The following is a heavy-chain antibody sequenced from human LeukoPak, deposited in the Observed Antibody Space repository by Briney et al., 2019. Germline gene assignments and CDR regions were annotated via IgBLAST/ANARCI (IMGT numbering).Heavy chain of an antibody. V-gene: IGHV1-69*01. D-gene: IGHD6-25*01. CDR2: IIPIFGTA. Sequence: GSSVKVSCKAARGTVSSYAISWVRQAPGQGLEWMGGIIPIFGTANYAQKFQGRVTITADESTSTAYMELSSLRSEDTAVYYCAGTLPIYSSAFANWFDPWGQGTLVTVSS. CDR1: RGTVSSYA. J-gene: IGHJ5*02. CDR3: AGTLPIYSSAFANWFDP.